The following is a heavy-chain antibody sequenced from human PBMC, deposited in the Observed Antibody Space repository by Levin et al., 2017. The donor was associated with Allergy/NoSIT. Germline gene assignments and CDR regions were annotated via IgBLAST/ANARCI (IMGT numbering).Heavy chain of an antibody. D-gene: IGHD6-19*01. V-gene: IGHV1-2*02. J-gene: IGHJ4*02. CDR1: GYTFTGYY. Sequence: ASVKVSCKASGYTFTGYYMHWVRQAPGQGLEWMGWINPNSGGTNYAQKFQGRVTMTRDTSISTAYMELSRLRSDDTAVYYCARDRNIGAVAPGDYWGQGTLVTVSS. CDR2: INPNSGGT. CDR3: ARDRNIGAVAPGDY.